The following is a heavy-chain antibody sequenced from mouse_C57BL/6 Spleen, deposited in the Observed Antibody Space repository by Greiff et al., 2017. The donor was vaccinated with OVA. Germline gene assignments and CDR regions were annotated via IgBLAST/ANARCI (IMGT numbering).Heavy chain of an antibody. CDR3: TRWRTTVVDYYAMDY. J-gene: IGHJ4*01. CDR2: IDPETGGT. CDR1: GYTFTDYE. D-gene: IGHD1-1*01. V-gene: IGHV1-15*01. Sequence: QVQLKESGAELVRPGASVTLSCKASGYTFTDYEMHWVKQTPVHGLEWIGAIDPETGGTAYNQKFKGKAILTADKSSSTAYMELRSLTSEDSAVYYCTRWRTTVVDYYAMDYWGQGTSVTVSS.